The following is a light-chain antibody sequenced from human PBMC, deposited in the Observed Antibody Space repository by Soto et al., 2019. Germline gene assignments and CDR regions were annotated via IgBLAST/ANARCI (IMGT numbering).Light chain of an antibody. CDR1: ESIIGW. V-gene: IGKV1-5*03. Sequence: DIQMTQSPSTLSASVGDRVTITCRASESIIGWLAWYQPKPGQAPKLLIYNAYSLESGVPSRFSGSGSGTEITLPINRPQADDFATYYCQQHNSFSITFGQGTRLEIK. J-gene: IGKJ5*01. CDR3: QQHNSFSIT. CDR2: NAY.